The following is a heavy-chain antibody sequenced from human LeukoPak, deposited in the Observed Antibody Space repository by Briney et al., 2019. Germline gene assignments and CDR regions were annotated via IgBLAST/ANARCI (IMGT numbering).Heavy chain of an antibody. CDR3: ARGVQMPYDFWSGYDNWFDP. V-gene: IGHV4-61*08. Sequence: SETLSLTCTVSGGSISSGGYYWSWIRQHPGKGLEWIGYIYYSGSTYYNPSLKSRVTISVDTSKNQFSLKLSSVTAADTAVYYCARGVQMPYDFWSGYDNWFDPWGQGTLVTVSS. J-gene: IGHJ5*02. CDR2: IYYSGST. CDR1: GGSISSGGYY. D-gene: IGHD3-3*01.